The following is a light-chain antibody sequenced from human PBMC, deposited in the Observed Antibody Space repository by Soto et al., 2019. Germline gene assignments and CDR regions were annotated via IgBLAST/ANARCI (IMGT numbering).Light chain of an antibody. CDR1: QSVSNNY. CDR3: QQYGSSGT. CDR2: GAT. J-gene: IGKJ1*01. V-gene: IGKV3-20*01. Sequence: EIVLTQSPATLSLSPGERATLSCRASQSVSNNYLAWYQQNPGQAPRLLIYGATSRATGIPGRFSGSGSGTDFTLTISILEPEDSAVYYWQQYGSSGTFGQGTKVDIK.